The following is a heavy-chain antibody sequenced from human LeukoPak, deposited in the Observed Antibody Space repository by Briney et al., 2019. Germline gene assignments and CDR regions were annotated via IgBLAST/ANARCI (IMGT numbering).Heavy chain of an antibody. D-gene: IGHD2-2*01. CDR3: AKVGGYCSSTSCHPYFDY. J-gene: IGHJ4*02. CDR1: GFTFSSYA. CDR2: ISYDGNNK. Sequence: GGSLRLSCAASGFTFSSYAMLWVRQAPGKGLEWVAVISYDGNNKYYADSVKGRFTISRDNSKNTVYLQMNSLRAEDTAVYYCAKVGGYCSSTSCHPYFDYWGQGTLVTVSS. V-gene: IGHV3-30-3*01.